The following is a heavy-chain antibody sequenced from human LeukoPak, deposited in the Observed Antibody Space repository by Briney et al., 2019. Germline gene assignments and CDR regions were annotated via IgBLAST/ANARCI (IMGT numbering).Heavy chain of an antibody. J-gene: IGHJ4*02. Sequence: SETLSLTCAVYGGSFSGYYWSWIRQPPGKGLEWIGEINHSGSTNCNPSLKSRVTISVDTSKNQFSLKLSSVTAADTAVYYCARTNCSSTSCREYYFDYWGQGTLVTVSS. D-gene: IGHD2-2*01. CDR3: ARTNCSSTSCREYYFDY. CDR1: GGSFSGYY. CDR2: INHSGST. V-gene: IGHV4-34*01.